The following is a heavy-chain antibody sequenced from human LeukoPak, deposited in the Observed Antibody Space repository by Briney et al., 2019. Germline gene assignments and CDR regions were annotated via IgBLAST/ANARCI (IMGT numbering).Heavy chain of an antibody. CDR3: ACQRLGYGAFDI. CDR1: GGSLSSYY. J-gene: IGHJ3*02. Sequence: PSETLSLTCTVSGGSLSSYYWSWIRQPPGKGLEWIGYINYSGSTYYNPSLKSRVTMSVDTSKNKFSLKMSSVTAADPAVYYCACQRLGYGAFDIWGQGTMVTVSS. V-gene: IGHV4-59*04. CDR2: INYSGST. D-gene: IGHD6-13*01.